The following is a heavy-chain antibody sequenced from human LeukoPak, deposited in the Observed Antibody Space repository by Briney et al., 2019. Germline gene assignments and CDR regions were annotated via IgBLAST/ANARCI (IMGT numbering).Heavy chain of an antibody. CDR2: INHSGST. J-gene: IGHJ4*02. Sequence: SETLSLTCAVYGGPLGVYYWSGVHQPPGKGLEWIGEINHSGSTNYSPSLKSRVTISVDTSKNHFSLKLSSVTAADTAVYYCAGPGAGDLDYWGQGTLVTVSS. V-gene: IGHV4-34*01. CDR3: AGPGAGDLDY. CDR1: GGPLGVYY. D-gene: IGHD3-10*01.